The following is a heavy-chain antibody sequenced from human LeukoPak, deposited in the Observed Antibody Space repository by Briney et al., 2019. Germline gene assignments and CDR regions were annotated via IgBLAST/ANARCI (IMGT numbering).Heavy chain of an antibody. Sequence: VXQAPXXXLEGVXVICDSGGDTYYADSVKRRLTISRDNPKSTLYLQMNSLRGEDTAVYYCARRGGDGPGSGFDPWGQGTLVTVSS. CDR3: ARRGGDGPGSGFDP. D-gene: IGHD2-21*02. J-gene: IGHJ5*02. CDR2: ICDSGGDT. V-gene: IGHV3-23*01.